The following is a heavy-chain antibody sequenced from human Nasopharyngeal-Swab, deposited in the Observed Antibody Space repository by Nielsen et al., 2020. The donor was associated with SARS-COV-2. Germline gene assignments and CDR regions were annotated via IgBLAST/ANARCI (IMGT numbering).Heavy chain of an antibody. D-gene: IGHD3-3*01. V-gene: IGHV4-34*01. CDR1: GGSFSASY. J-gene: IGHJ4*02. CDR3: ARGGVVPWFDY. CDR2: IYHSGST. Sequence: SETLSLTCAVYGGSFSASYWGWIRQPPGKGLEWIGYIYHSGSTYYNPSLKSRVTISVDRSKNQFSLKLSSVTAADTAVYYCARGGVVPWFDYWGQGTLVTVSS.